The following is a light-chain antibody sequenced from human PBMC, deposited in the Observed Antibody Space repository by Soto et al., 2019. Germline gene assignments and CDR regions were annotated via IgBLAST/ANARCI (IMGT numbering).Light chain of an antibody. CDR3: QTSDSTPWT. V-gene: IGKV1-39*01. CDR1: QTINNY. CDR2: SAS. J-gene: IGKJ1*01. Sequence: DIQMTQSPSSLSASVGDSVTITCRTSQTINNYLNWYQQKPGKAPKLLVYSASNLQSGVPSRFSGSGSGTNFTLTISDLQPEDLTTYYCQTSDSTPWTFGQGTKVEIK.